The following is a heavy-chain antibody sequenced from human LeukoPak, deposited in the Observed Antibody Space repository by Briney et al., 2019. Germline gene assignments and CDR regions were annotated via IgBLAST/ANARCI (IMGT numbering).Heavy chain of an antibody. D-gene: IGHD4-23*01. V-gene: IGHV3-11*01. J-gene: IGHJ4*02. CDR3: AREDYGGTNFDY. Sequence: GGSLRLSCTGSGFTSSDYYINWVRKAPRKGLEWVSQISKTGSTKYYSDSVQGRFTISRDNVKNSVSLQMKSLSAEDAAVYYCAREDYGGTNFDYWGQGALVAVSS. CDR2: ISKTGSTK. CDR1: GFTSSDYY.